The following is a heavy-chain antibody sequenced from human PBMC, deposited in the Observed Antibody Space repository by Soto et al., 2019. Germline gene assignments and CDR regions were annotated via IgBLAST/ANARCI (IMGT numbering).Heavy chain of an antibody. CDR2: ISAYNGNT. CDR3: ARTFLEGYDFWSGYYKNYYGMDV. Sequence: EASVKVSCKASGYTFTSYGISWVRQAPGQGLEWMGWISAYNGNTNYAQKLQGRVTMTTDTSTSTAYMELRSLRSDDTAVYYCARTFLEGYDFWSGYYKNYYGMDVWGQGTTVTVSS. J-gene: IGHJ6*02. V-gene: IGHV1-18*01. CDR1: GYTFTSYG. D-gene: IGHD3-3*01.